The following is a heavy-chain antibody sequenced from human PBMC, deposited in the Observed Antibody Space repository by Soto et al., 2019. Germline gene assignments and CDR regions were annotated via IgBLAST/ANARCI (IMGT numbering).Heavy chain of an antibody. CDR1: GFKFSNYA. Sequence: GGSLRLSCAASGFKFSNYAMSWVRQAPGKGLEWVSLISATGGGTYYADSVKGRFTISRGNSHNTLYLQVHSLTAEDTAVYYCAKDRRAGGNSAFYFGFWGQGAQVTVSS. CDR2: ISATGGGT. J-gene: IGHJ4*02. D-gene: IGHD3-16*01. V-gene: IGHV3-23*01. CDR3: AKDRRAGGNSAFYFGF.